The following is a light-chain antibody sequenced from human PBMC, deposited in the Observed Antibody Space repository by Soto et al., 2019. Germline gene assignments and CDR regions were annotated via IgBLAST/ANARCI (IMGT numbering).Light chain of an antibody. CDR3: QQSYSTPGT. CDR2: AAS. Sequence: DIQMTQSPSSLSASVGDIFTITCRASQSISSYLNWYQQKPGKAPKLLIYAASSLQSGVPSRFSGSGSGTDFTLTISSLQPEDFATYYCQQSYSTPGTFGQGTRLEIK. V-gene: IGKV1-39*01. J-gene: IGKJ5*01. CDR1: QSISSY.